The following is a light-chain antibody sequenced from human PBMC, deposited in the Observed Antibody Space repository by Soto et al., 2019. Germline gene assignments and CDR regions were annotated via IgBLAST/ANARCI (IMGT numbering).Light chain of an antibody. CDR1: SSDVGGYNY. J-gene: IGLJ3*02. CDR2: DVS. CDR3: SSYTSGSTLK. Sequence: QSALTQPASVSGSPRQSITISCTGTSSDVGGYNYVSWYQQHPGKAPKLMIYDVSNRPSGVSNRFSGSKSGNTASLTISGLQAEDEADYYCSSYTSGSTLKFGGGTELAVL. V-gene: IGLV2-14*01.